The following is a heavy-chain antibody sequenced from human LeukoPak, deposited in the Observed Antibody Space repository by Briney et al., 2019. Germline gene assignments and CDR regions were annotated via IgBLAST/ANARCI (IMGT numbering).Heavy chain of an antibody. V-gene: IGHV1-2*02. CDR1: GYSFTGYY. J-gene: IGHJ4*02. D-gene: IGHD2-21*02. Sequence: ASVKVSCKASGYSFTGYYMHWVRQAPGQGLEWMGWINPNSGGTNYAQKFQGGVTMTRDTSISTAYMELSSLRSDNTPVYYCARSGRAYCGGDCYNLADYWGQGTLVTVSS. CDR2: INPNSGGT. CDR3: ARSGRAYCGGDCYNLADY.